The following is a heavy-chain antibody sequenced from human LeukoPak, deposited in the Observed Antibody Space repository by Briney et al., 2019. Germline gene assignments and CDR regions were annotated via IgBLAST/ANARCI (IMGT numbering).Heavy chain of an antibody. D-gene: IGHD2-2*01. Sequence: SETLSLTCTVSGGSISSYYWSWIRQPPGKGLEWIGYIYYSGSTDYNPSLKSRVTMSVDTSKNQVSLRLSSVTAADTAVYYCATSPHCSSTSCYRVWGKGTTVTVSS. V-gene: IGHV4-59*08. CDR3: ATSPHCSSTSCYRV. CDR1: GGSISSYY. CDR2: IYYSGST. J-gene: IGHJ6*04.